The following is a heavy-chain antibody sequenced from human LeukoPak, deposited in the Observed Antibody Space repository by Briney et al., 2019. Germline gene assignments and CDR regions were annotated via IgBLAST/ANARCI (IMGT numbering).Heavy chain of an antibody. D-gene: IGHD2-15*01. CDR3: ATGRDSYCSGGSCYDY. CDR1: GYTLSELS. V-gene: IGHV1-24*01. Sequence: ASVKVSCKVSGYTLSELSMHWVRQAPGKGLEWMGGFDPEDGETIYAQKFQGRVTMTEDTSTDTAYMELSSLRSEDTAVYYCATGRDSYCSGGSCYDYWGQGTLVTVSS. CDR2: FDPEDGET. J-gene: IGHJ4*02.